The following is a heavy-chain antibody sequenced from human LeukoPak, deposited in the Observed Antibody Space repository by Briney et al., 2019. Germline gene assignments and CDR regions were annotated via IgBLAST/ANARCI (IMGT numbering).Heavy chain of an antibody. CDR3: AKDGAAPYYYYGMDV. V-gene: IGHV3-30*02. CDR1: GFTFSSYG. D-gene: IGHD6-25*01. J-gene: IGHJ6*02. CDR2: IRYDGSNK. Sequence: GGSLRLSCAASGFTFSSYGMHWVRQAPGKGLEWVAFIRYDGSNKYYADSVKGRFTISRDNSKNTLYLQMNSLRAEDTAVYYCAKDGAAPYYYYGMDVWGQGTTVTVSS.